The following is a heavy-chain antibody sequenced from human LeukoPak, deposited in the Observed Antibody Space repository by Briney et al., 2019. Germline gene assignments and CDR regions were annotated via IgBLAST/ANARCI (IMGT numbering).Heavy chain of an antibody. CDR2: IIPILGIA. Sequence: SVKVSCKASGGTFSSYAISWVRQAPGQGLEWMGRIIPILGIANYAQKFQGRVTITADKSTSTAYMELSSLRSEDTAVYYCARDRIAARRFPFDYWGQGTLSPSPQ. CDR3: ARDRIAARRFPFDY. CDR1: GGTFSSYA. V-gene: IGHV1-69*04. D-gene: IGHD6-6*01. J-gene: IGHJ4*02.